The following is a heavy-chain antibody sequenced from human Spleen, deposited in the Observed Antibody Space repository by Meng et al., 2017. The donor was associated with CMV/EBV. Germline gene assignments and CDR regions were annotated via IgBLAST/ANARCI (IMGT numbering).Heavy chain of an antibody. CDR1: SSVRSSADG. CDR2: IYWHTDG. D-gene: IGHD2-8*01. Sequence: SSVRSSADGVCSFRHPPGKALEWLALIYWHTDGRYTPSLRSRLTITKDTFSNEVVLTLTNMDPVDTATYYCAHYCTVPSANDGFDPWGQGILVTVSS. J-gene: IGHJ5*02. CDR3: AHYCTVPSANDGFDP. V-gene: IGHV2-5*01.